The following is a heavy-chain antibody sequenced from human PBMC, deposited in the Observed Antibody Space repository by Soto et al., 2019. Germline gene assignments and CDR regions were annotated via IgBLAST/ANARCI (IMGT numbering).Heavy chain of an antibody. J-gene: IGHJ4*02. Sequence: PLETMCLTCAVSGGTIGSGGDSWSWIRQPPGKGLEWIGYIYHSGSTYYNPSLKSRVTISVDRSKNQFSLKLSSVTAADTAVYYCARGQVVAAQHWGQGTLVTVSS. CDR2: IYHSGST. CDR3: ARGQVVAAQH. D-gene: IGHD2-15*01. V-gene: IGHV4-30-2*01. CDR1: GGTIGSGGDS.